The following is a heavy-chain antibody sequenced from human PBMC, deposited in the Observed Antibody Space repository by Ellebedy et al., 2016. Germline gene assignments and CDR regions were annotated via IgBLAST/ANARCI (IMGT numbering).Heavy chain of an antibody. D-gene: IGHD6-6*01. V-gene: IGHV3-23*01. Sequence: GESLKISCVASGFTFRNFFMSWVRQVPGGGLEWLSTISPGSDITRLADSVKGRFTISRDSSRNTLYLQMNSLRAEDTAVYYCAPRAIAAPKWGQGTLVTVSS. J-gene: IGHJ4*02. CDR1: GFTFRNFF. CDR2: ISPGSDIT. CDR3: APRAIAAPK.